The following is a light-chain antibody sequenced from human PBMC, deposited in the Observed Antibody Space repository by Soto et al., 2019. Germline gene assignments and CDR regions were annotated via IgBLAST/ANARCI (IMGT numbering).Light chain of an antibody. V-gene: IGLV2-11*01. J-gene: IGLJ1*01. CDR1: SSDVGTYNY. CDR2: DVS. CDR3: CSYAGSPRYV. Sequence: QSALTQPRSVSGSLGQSVTISCTGTSSDVGTYNYVSWYQQHPGKAPKVMIYDVSERPSGVPDRFSGSKSGNTASLTISGLQAEDEADYYCCSYAGSPRYVLGTETKFTVL.